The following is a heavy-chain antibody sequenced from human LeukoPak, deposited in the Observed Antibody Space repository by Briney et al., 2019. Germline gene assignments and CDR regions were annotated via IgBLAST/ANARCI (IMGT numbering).Heavy chain of an antibody. CDR2: ISTYNANT. CDR1: GYTFTNYG. CDR3: ARKTIAGGYTWFDP. Sequence: ASVKVSCKASGYTFTNYGISWVRQAPGQGVEWMGWISTYNANTNYAQKLQGRVTMTTDTSTSTAYMELRSLRSDDTAVYYCARKTIAGGYTWFDPWGQGTLVTVSS. D-gene: IGHD6-13*01. V-gene: IGHV1-18*01. J-gene: IGHJ5*02.